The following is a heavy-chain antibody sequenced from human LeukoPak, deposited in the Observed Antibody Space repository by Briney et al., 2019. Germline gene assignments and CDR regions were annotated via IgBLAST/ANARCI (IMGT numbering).Heavy chain of an antibody. CDR1: GGSVSSGSYY. D-gene: IGHD3-10*01. Sequence: PSETLSLTCTVSGGSVSSGSYYWSWIRQPPGKGLEWIGYIYYSGSTNYNPSLKSRVTISVDTSKNQFSLKLSSVTAADTAVYYCAIMVRGVKKEPIDYWAREPWSPSPQ. CDR3: AIMVRGVKKEPIDY. V-gene: IGHV4-61*01. J-gene: IGHJ4*02. CDR2: IYYSGST.